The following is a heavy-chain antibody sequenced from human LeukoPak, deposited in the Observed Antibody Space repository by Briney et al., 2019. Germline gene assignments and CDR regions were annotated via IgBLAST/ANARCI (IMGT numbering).Heavy chain of an antibody. J-gene: IGHJ6*03. CDR1: GGSISSSSYY. Sequence: PPETLSLTCTVSGGSISSSSYYWGWIRQPPGKGLEWIGSVYYSGSTYHNPSLKSRVTISIDTSKNQFSLKLSSVTAADTAVYYCARGRWWFAGRPPHYMDVWGKGTTVTVSS. CDR3: ARGRWWFAGRPPHYMDV. V-gene: IGHV4-39*07. D-gene: IGHD6-6*01. CDR2: VYYSGST.